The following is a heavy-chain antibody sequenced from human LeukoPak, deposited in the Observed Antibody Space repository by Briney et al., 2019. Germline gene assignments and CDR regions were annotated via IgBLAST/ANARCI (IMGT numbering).Heavy chain of an antibody. V-gene: IGHV3-30-3*01. D-gene: IGHD2-15*01. CDR3: VRGFSGGGRYFDP. Sequence: GGSLRLSCAASGFTFSSYAMHWVRQTPGKGLEWVAVISYDGSNKYYADSVKGRFTISRDNSKNTLYLQMDSLRAEDTAVYYCVRGFSGGGRYFDPWGQGTLVTVSP. CDR1: GFTFSSYA. CDR2: ISYDGSNK. J-gene: IGHJ4*02.